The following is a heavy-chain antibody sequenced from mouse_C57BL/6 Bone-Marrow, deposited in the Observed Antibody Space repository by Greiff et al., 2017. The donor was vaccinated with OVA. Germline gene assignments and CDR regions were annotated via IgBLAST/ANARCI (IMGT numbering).Heavy chain of an antibody. Sequence: QVQLQQSGAELVRPGASVKLSCKASGYTFTSYGISWVQQGTGQGLEWIGEIYTRSGNIYYNEKVKGKATMTADKSSSTAYMELRSLTSEGSAVYFCARWFPTRAKFAYWGQGTLVTVSA. D-gene: IGHD3-1*01. J-gene: IGHJ3*01. CDR2: IYTRSGNI. CDR3: ARWFPTRAKFAY. V-gene: IGHV1-81*01. CDR1: GYTFTSYG.